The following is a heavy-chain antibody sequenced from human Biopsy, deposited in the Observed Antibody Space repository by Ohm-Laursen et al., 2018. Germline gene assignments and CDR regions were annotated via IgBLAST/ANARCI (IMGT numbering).Heavy chain of an antibody. Sequence: SLRLSCAAFGVTFTRYGWYWVRQAPGKGLEWVAVIWYDGKNKYYADSVRGRFTISRDNSKNTLYLQMNSLRVEDTAVYYCAKDWTSQYYYDSMDDYWGQGTLVTVSS. CDR2: IWYDGKNK. CDR1: GVTFTRYG. V-gene: IGHV3-33*06. J-gene: IGHJ4*02. D-gene: IGHD3-22*01. CDR3: AKDWTSQYYYDSMDDY.